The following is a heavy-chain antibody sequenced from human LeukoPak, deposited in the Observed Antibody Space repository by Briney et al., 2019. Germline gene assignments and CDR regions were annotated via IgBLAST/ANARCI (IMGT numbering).Heavy chain of an antibody. CDR2: ISSSGNTI. CDR1: GFTFSSYE. Sequence: SGGSLRLSCAAAGFTFSSYEMNWLRQAPGKGLEWISYISSSGNTIYYADSVKGRFTISRDNAKNSLYLEMNSLRAEDTAVYYCARDLGYDYVWGSYRYRGWGQGTLVTVSS. V-gene: IGHV3-48*03. D-gene: IGHD3-16*02. CDR3: ARDLGYDYVWGSYRYRG. J-gene: IGHJ4*02.